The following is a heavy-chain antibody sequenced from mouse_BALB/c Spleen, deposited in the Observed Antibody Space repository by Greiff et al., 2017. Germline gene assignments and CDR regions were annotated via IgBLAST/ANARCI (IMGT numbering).Heavy chain of an antibody. CDR1: GFSLTSYG. J-gene: IGHJ3*01. D-gene: IGHD2-4*01. CDR3: ARTYYDYRAWFAY. Sequence: VQLVESGPGLVQPSQSLSITCTVSGFSLTSYGVHWVRQSPGKGLEWLGVIWSGGSTDYNAAFISRLSISKDNSKSQVFFKMNSLQANDTAIYYCARTYYDYRAWFAYWGQGTLVTVSA. CDR2: IWSGGST. V-gene: IGHV2-2*02.